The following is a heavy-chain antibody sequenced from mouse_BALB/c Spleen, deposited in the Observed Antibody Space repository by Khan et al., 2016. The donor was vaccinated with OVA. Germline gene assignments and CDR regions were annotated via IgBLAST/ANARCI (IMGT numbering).Heavy chain of an antibody. V-gene: IGHV1-77*01. CDR1: GYTFTDYV. Sequence: QVQLQQPGPELVKPGASVKMSCKASGYTFTDYVMNWVKQRNGQGLEWIGQIYPGSDSTYYNEKFKGKATLTTDRSSNTAYMQLSNLTSEDSADYFCARAGWDVFAYWGQGTLVTVSA. CDR2: IYPGSDST. CDR3: ARAGWDVFAY. J-gene: IGHJ3*01. D-gene: IGHD4-1*01.